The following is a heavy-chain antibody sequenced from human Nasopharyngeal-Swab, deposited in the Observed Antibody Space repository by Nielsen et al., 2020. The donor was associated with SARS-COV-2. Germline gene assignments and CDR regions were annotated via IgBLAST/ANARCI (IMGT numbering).Heavy chain of an antibody. CDR2: INHSGST. V-gene: IGHV4-34*01. CDR3: ARGTVYYYDSSGYYYYYHYGMDV. Sequence: WIRQPPGKGLEWIGEINHSGSTNYNPSLKSRVTISVDTSENQFSLKLSSVTAADTAVYYCARGTVYYYDSSGYYYYYHYGMDVWGQGTTVTVSS. J-gene: IGHJ6*02. D-gene: IGHD3-22*01.